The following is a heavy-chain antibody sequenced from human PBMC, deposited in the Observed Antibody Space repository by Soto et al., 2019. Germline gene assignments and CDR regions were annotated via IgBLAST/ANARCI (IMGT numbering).Heavy chain of an antibody. V-gene: IGHV1-2*02. D-gene: IGHD2-2*01. CDR3: ARFDASEYYYAMEV. CDR1: GYTFTGYY. J-gene: IGHJ6*02. CDR2: INPNSGGT. Sequence: ASVKVSCKASGYTFTGYYMHWVRQAPGQGLEWMGWINPNSGGTNYAQKFQGRVTMTRDTSISTAYMELSRLRSDDTAVYYCARFDASEYYYAMEVWGQGTTVTVSS.